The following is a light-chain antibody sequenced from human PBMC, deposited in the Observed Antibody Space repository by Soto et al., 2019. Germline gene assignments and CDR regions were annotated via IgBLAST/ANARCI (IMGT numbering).Light chain of an antibody. CDR3: QQYNSYWT. CDR1: QSISSW. CDR2: KAS. J-gene: IGKJ1*01. V-gene: IGKV1-5*03. Sequence: DIQMTQSPSTLSASVGDRVTITCRASQSISSWLAWYQQKPGKAPKLLIYKASSLESGVPSRFSGSGSGTEFTLTISSLQPDDFGTYYCQQYNSYWTCGQGTEVAIK.